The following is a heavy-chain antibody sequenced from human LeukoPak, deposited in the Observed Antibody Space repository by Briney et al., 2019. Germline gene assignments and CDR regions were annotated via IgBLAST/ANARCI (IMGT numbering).Heavy chain of an antibody. CDR2: VNPSGGST. Sequence: ASVKVSCKASGYTFSSYYMHWVRQAPGQGLEWMGIVNPSGGSTSYAQKFQGRVTMTRDTSTSTVYMELSGLRSEDTAVYYCARRGYTFGYPGYWGQGTLVTVSS. V-gene: IGHV1-46*01. J-gene: IGHJ4*02. CDR1: GYTFSSYY. CDR3: ARRGYTFGYPGY. D-gene: IGHD5-18*01.